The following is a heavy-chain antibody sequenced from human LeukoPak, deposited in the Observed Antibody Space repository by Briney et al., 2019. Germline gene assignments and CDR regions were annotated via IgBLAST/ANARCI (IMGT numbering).Heavy chain of an antibody. D-gene: IGHD6-19*01. V-gene: IGHV1-8*01. CDR2: MNPNSGNT. CDR1: GYTFTSYD. CDR3: ARATGQWLRYYYYYGMDV. Sequence: ASVKVSCKASGYTFTSYDINWVRQATGQGLEWMGWMNPNSGNTGYAQKFQGRVTMTRNTSISTAYMELSSLRSEDTAVYYCARATGQWLRYYYYYGMDVWGQGTTVTVSS. J-gene: IGHJ6*02.